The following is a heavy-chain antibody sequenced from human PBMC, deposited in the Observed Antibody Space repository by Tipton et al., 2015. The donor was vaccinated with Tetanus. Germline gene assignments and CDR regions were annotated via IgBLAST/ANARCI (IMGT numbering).Heavy chain of an antibody. CDR2: ISWDGDST. CDR1: GFTFDDYT. D-gene: IGHD3-22*01. CDR3: AGLGYDRSGSYFAH. J-gene: IGHJ4*02. Sequence: SLRLSCAASGFTFDDYTMHWVRQAPGKGLEWVSLISWDGDSTYYADSMKGRFTISRDNSKNSLYLQMNSLRTEDTALYYCAGLGYDRSGSYFAHWGQGTLVTVSS. V-gene: IGHV3-43*01.